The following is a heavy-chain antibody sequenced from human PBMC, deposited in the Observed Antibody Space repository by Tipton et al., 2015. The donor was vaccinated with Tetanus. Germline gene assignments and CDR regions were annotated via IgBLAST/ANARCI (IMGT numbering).Heavy chain of an antibody. Sequence: GSLRLSCAASGFIFSDYYMSWIRQAPGKGLEWVSYIRGRGDTIYYADSVKGRFTISRDDAKNLVFLQMNSLRAEDTAVYYCARATGGYRGYDYVDFWGQGTLVAVSS. CDR2: IRGRGDTI. CDR1: GFIFSDYY. V-gene: IGHV3-11*01. CDR3: ARATGGYRGYDYVDF. D-gene: IGHD5-12*01. J-gene: IGHJ4*02.